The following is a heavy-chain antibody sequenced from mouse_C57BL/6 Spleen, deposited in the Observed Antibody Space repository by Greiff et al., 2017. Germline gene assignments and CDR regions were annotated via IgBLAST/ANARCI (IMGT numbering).Heavy chain of an antibody. Sequence: EVQGVESGGDLVKPGGSLKLSCAASGFTFSSYGMSWVRQTPDKRLEWVATISSGGSYTYYPDSVKGRFTISRDNAKNTLYLQMSSLKSEDTAMYYCATTMITTNYFDYWGKGTTLTVSS. D-gene: IGHD2-4*01. CDR1: GFTFSSYG. CDR2: ISSGGSYT. V-gene: IGHV5-6*01. J-gene: IGHJ2*01. CDR3: ATTMITTNYFDY.